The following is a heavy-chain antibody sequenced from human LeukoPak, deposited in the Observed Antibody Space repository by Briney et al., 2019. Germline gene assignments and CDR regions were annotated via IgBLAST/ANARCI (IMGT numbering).Heavy chain of an antibody. CDR1: GYSISSGYY. CDR2: IYHSGST. V-gene: IGHV4-38-2*02. J-gene: IGHJ4*02. CDR3: ARDLGFSRMDTAMVNY. D-gene: IGHD5-18*01. Sequence: PSETLSLTCTVSGYSISSGYYWGWIRQPPGKGLEWIGSIYHSGSTYYNPSLKSRVTISVDTSKNQFSLKLSSVTAADTAVYYCARDLGFSRMDTAMVNYWGQGTLVTVSS.